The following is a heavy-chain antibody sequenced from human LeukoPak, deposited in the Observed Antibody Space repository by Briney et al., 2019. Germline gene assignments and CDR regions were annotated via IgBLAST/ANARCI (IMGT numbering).Heavy chain of an antibody. V-gene: IGHV4-31*03. CDR2: IYYSGST. D-gene: IGHD3-22*01. J-gene: IGHJ5*02. Sequence: SETLSLTCTVSGGSISSGAYYWSWIRQHPGKGLEWIGYIYYSGSTYYNPSLKSRVTISIDTSENQFSLKLSSVTAADTAVYYCARDLAYYYDSSEYSWFDPWGQGTLVTVSS. CDR3: ARDLAYYYDSSEYSWFDP. CDR1: GGSISSGAYY.